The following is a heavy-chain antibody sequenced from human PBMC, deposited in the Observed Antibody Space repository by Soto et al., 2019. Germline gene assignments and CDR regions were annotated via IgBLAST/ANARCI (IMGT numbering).Heavy chain of an antibody. Sequence: SETLSLTCTVSGGSISSYYWSWIRQPPGKGLEWIGYIYYSGSTNYNPSLKSRVTISVDTSKNQFSLKLSSVTAADTAVYYCARAAITMVRGTGMDVWGQGTTVTVSS. CDR2: IYYSGST. D-gene: IGHD3-10*01. V-gene: IGHV4-59*01. CDR1: GGSISSYY. CDR3: ARAAITMVRGTGMDV. J-gene: IGHJ6*02.